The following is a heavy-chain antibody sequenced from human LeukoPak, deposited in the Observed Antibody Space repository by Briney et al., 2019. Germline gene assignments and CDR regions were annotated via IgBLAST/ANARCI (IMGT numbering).Heavy chain of an antibody. J-gene: IGHJ3*02. CDR3: ARVLRSDCSSATCYSPFDI. Sequence: HTGGSLRLSCAASRFTFSSYWMNWVRQAPGEGLVWFSRINSDGSSTHYADSVKGRFTISRDNAKNTLYLQMNSLRAEDTAVYYCARVLRSDCSSATCYSPFDIWGQGTMVTVSS. D-gene: IGHD2-2*01. CDR2: INSDGSST. CDR1: RFTFSSYW. V-gene: IGHV3-74*01.